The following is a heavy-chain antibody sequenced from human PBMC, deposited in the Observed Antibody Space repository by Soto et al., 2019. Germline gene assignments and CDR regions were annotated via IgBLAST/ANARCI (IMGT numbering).Heavy chain of an antibody. CDR3: VSHRNYIVVSGSFFDD. D-gene: IGHD6-19*01. Sequence: SETLSLTCTVSGGSISSTSDFWAWVRQPPGRGLQWIGSVHYSGTTYYDPSLQSRVIISGDTSKNQFSLKLRSVTATDAAVYFCVSHRNYIVVSGSFFDDWSQGTLVTVSS. CDR2: VHYSGTT. J-gene: IGHJ4*02. CDR1: GGSISSTSDF. V-gene: IGHV4-39*01.